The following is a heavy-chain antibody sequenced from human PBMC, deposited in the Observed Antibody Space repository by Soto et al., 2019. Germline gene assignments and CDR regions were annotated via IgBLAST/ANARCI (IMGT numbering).Heavy chain of an antibody. CDR1: GDTFSSYA. Sequence: QVQLVQSGAEVRKPGSSVKVSCKASGDTFSSYAISWVRQAPGQGLEWMGGIVPFIGTTNYAQNFQGRVTITATKSTSTTYMELTSLRSEDTAVYYCARGGFSSSWRFDYWGQGALVTVSS. V-gene: IGHV1-69*06. CDR2: IVPFIGTT. D-gene: IGHD6-13*01. CDR3: ARGGFSSSWRFDY. J-gene: IGHJ4*02.